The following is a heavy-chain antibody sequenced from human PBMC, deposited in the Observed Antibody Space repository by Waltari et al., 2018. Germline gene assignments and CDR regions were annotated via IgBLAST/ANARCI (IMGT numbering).Heavy chain of an antibody. CDR2: VNPKTGVT. Sequence: QIQLVQSGAEVKTPGASVKVSCKASGYTLIDEYINWVRQAPGQGLEWMGWVNPKTGVTKYSQKFQGRVTMTRDTSINTGYVELSSLRSDDTAIYFCARDGSMKPFDYWGQGTQVTVSS. J-gene: IGHJ4*02. CDR1: GYTLIDEY. D-gene: IGHD2-8*01. CDR3: ARDGSMKPFDY. V-gene: IGHV1-2*02.